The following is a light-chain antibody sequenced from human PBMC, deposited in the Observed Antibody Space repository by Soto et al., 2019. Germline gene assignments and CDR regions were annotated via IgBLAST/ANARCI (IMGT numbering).Light chain of an antibody. CDR2: LNSDGIH. Sequence: QLVLTQSPSASASLGASVKLTCTLSSGHSSYAIAWHQQQPEKGPRYLMKLNSDGIHSKGDGIPDRFSGSSSGAERYLTISSLQSEDEADYYCQTWGTGIQGVFGGGTKLTVL. V-gene: IGLV4-69*01. CDR1: SGHSSYA. J-gene: IGLJ2*01. CDR3: QTWGTGIQGV.